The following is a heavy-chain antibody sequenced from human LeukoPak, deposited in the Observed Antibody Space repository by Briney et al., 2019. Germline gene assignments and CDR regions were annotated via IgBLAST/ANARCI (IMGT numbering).Heavy chain of an antibody. CDR1: GLTSSTYG. CDR3: ARHYKYDSSGLGGFDY. D-gene: IGHD3-22*01. CDR2: IWYDGSNK. Sequence: GGSLRLSCEASGLTSSTYGMHWVRPAPGRGLEWVAFIWYDGSNKDYADSVKGRFTISRDNSKNTLYLQMNSLRAEDTAVYYCARHYKYDSSGLGGFDYWGQGTLVTVSS. J-gene: IGHJ4*02. V-gene: IGHV3-33*01.